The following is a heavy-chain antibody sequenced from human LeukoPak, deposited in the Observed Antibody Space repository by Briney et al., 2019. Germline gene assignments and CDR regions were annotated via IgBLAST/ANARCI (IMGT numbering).Heavy chain of an antibody. CDR1: GGSISSSSYY. V-gene: IGHV4-39*01. Sequence: SETLSLTCTVSGGSISSSSYYWGWIRQPPGKGLEWIGSIYYSGSTYYNPSLKSRVTISVDTSKNQFSLKLSSVTAADTAVYYCARIVGATYDGRDYFDYWGQGTLVTVSS. CDR2: IYYSGST. D-gene: IGHD1-26*01. CDR3: ARIVGATYDGRDYFDY. J-gene: IGHJ4*02.